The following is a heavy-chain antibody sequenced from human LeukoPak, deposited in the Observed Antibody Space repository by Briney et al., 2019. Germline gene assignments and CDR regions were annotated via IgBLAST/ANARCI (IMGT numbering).Heavy chain of an antibody. Sequence: GGSLRLSCAASGFTFSNAWMSWVRQAPGKGLEWVSGISGSGVNTYYVDSVKGRFTISRDNSKNTLYLQMNSLRTEDTAVYYCANDLGGIVRGVIKASDQGTLVSVSS. D-gene: IGHD3-10*01. J-gene: IGHJ5*02. CDR2: ISGSGVNT. CDR3: ANDLGGIVRGVIKA. CDR1: GFTFSNAW. V-gene: IGHV3-23*01.